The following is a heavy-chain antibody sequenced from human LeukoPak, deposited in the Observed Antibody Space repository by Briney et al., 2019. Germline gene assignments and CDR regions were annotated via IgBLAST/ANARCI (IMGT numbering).Heavy chain of an antibody. J-gene: IGHJ4*01. CDR3: AKDSFVRDIYRFFDWSFDG. V-gene: IGHV3-30*18. CDR1: GFGFSSYG. CDR2: ISYDGSKI. D-gene: IGHD3-9*01. Sequence: GGSLRLSCAASGFGFSSYGMHWVRQAPGKGLEWVAVISYDGSKIYYSDSVKGRFTISRDNSRNTVHLQMNSLRAEDTAVYYCAKDSFVRDIYRFFDWSFDGWGQGTLVTVSS.